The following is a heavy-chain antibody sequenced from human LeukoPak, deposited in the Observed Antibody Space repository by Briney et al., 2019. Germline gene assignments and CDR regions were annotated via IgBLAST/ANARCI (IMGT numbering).Heavy chain of an antibody. Sequence: ASVKVSCKVSGYTLTELSMHWVRQAPGQGLEWMGIINPSGGSTSYAQKFQGRVTMTRDTSTSTVYMELSSLRSEDTAVYYCARDGRGPSYYFDYWGQGTLVTVSS. V-gene: IGHV1-46*01. CDR1: GYTLTELS. CDR3: ARDGRGPSYYFDY. J-gene: IGHJ4*02. CDR2: INPSGGST. D-gene: IGHD3-16*01.